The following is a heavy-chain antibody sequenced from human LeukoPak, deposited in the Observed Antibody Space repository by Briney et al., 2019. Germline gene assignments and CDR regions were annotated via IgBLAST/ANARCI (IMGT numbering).Heavy chain of an antibody. CDR3: ARGTYDFWSGYYLFGYGMDV. V-gene: IGHV3-30*03. Sequence: GGSLRLSCAASGFTFSSYGLNWVRQAPGKGLEWVALISNDGYKWYADSVKGRSTISRDNSRNILYLQMNSLRAEDTAVYYCARGTYDFWSGYYLFGYGMDVWGQGTTVTVSS. CDR2: ISNDGYK. D-gene: IGHD3-3*01. J-gene: IGHJ6*02. CDR1: GFTFSSYG.